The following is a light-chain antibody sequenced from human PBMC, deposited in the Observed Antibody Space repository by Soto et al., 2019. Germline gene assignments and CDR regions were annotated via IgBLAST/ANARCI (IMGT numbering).Light chain of an antibody. CDR2: GAS. CDR1: QSVSSRW. J-gene: IGKJ2*01. Sequence: EIVLTQSPGTLSLSPGEGATLSCRASQSVSSRWLVWYQQKPGQAPRLLIYGASSMATGIPDRFSGSGSGTAFTVTISRLEPEEFAVYYCQQYGSSPNTFGQGTKVEMK. V-gene: IGKV3-20*01. CDR3: QQYGSSPNT.